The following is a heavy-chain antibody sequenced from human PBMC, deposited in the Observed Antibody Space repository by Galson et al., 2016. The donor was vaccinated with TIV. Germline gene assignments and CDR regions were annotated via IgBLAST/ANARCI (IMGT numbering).Heavy chain of an antibody. CDR2: ISGGGGSS. CDR1: GFTFSSYA. V-gene: IGHV3-23*01. Sequence: SLRLSCAASGFTFSSYALTWVRQAPGKGLELVSAISGGGGSSYYGDSVKGRFTISRDNSEKMLYLQMNSLRAEDTAVYYCAKVPSSGFSYYYGIDVWGQGTTVTVS. J-gene: IGHJ6*02. D-gene: IGHD3-22*01. CDR3: AKVPSSGFSYYYGIDV.